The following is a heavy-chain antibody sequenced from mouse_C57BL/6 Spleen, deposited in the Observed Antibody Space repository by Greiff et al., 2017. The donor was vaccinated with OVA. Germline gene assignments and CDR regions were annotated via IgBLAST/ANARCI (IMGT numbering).Heavy chain of an antibody. Sequence: QVQLKQPGAELVMPGASVKLSCKASGYTFTSYWMHWVKQRPGQGLEWIGEIDPSDSYTNYNQKFKGKSTLTVDKSSSTAYMQLSSLTSEDSAVYYCARWGYGSSFAYWGQGTLVTVSA. V-gene: IGHV1-69*01. J-gene: IGHJ3*01. CDR1: GYTFTSYW. CDR3: ARWGYGSSFAY. CDR2: IDPSDSYT. D-gene: IGHD1-1*01.